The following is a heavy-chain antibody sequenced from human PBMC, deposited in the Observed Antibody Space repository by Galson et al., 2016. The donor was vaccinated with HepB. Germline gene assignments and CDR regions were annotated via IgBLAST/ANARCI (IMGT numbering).Heavy chain of an antibody. J-gene: IGHJ6*02. CDR2: TYYRSKWYN. CDR3: ARDPSYYSGMDV. Sequence: CAISGDSVSSNSATWNWIRQSPSRGLEWLGRTYYRSKWYNDYALSVKSRITINPDTSKNQFSLQLNSLRAEDTAVYYCARDPSYYSGMDVWGQGTTVTVSS. V-gene: IGHV6-1*01. CDR1: GDSVSSNSAT.